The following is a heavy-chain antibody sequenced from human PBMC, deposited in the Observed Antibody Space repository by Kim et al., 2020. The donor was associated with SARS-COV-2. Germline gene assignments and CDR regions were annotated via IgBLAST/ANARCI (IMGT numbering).Heavy chain of an antibody. J-gene: IGHJ4*02. CDR2: IIPIFGTA. Sequence: SVKVSCKASGGTFSSYAISWVRQAPGQGLEWMGGIIPIFGTANYAQKFQGRVTITADESTSTAYMELSSLRSEDTAVYYCARRRYCGGDCYTSLDYWGQGTLVTVSS. CDR1: GGTFSSYA. D-gene: IGHD2-21*02. V-gene: IGHV1-69*13. CDR3: ARRRYCGGDCYTSLDY.